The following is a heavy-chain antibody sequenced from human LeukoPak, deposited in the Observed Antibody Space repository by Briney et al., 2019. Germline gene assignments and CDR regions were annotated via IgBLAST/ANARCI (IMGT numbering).Heavy chain of an antibody. CDR1: GFTFSSYE. J-gene: IGHJ4*02. CDR2: ISSSGSTR. V-gene: IGHV3-48*03. Sequence: TGGSLRLSCAASGFTFSSYEMNWVRQAPGKGLEWVSYISSSGSTRYYADSVKGRFTISRDSAKNSLYLQINSLRAEDTAVYYCVRGTAATDYWGQGTLVTVSS. CDR3: VRGTAATDY. D-gene: IGHD1-26*01.